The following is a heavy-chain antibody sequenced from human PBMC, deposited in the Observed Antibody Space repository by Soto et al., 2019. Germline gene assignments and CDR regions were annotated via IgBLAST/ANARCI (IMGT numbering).Heavy chain of an antibody. Sequence: EVQLLEAGGGLVQPGGSLRLSCAASGFTFSSYAMSWVGQAPGKGLEWVSTISSSGGSTHYADSVKGRFTISRDNSKNTLYLQMNSLRAEDTAVYYCAKFYCGNSAHTYTIDPWGQGTLVTVSS. D-gene: IGHD3-10*01. CDR1: GFTFSSYA. J-gene: IGHJ5*02. V-gene: IGHV3-23*01. CDR2: ISSSGGST. CDR3: AKFYCGNSAHTYTIDP.